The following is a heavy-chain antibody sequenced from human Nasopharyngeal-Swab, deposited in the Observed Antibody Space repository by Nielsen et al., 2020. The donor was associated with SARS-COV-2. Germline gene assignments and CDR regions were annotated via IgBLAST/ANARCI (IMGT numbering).Heavy chain of an antibody. Sequence: GESLQISCVASGFTLNHFGMHWVRQAPGKGLEWVSFISYEGSIRNYIDSVKGRFTVSRDSSKNTVYLQMNSLRPDDTAVYFCAKSMAYFQLSGTYNLDFWGQGTLVTVSS. D-gene: IGHD2-21*01. CDR2: ISYEGSIR. V-gene: IGHV3-30*18. J-gene: IGHJ4*02. CDR3: AKSMAYFQLSGTYNLDF. CDR1: GFTLNHFG.